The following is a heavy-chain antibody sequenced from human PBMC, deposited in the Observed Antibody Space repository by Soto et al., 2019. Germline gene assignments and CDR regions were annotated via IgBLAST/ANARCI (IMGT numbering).Heavy chain of an antibody. Sequence: SVKVSCKGSGGTFSSYAISWVRQAPGQGLEWMGGIIPIFGTANYAQKFQGRVTITADESTSTAYMELSSLRSEDTAVYYCERDRVTMVRGVIIPTSFDYWGQGTLVTVPS. CDR2: IIPIFGTA. CDR1: GGTFSSYA. D-gene: IGHD3-10*01. J-gene: IGHJ4*02. V-gene: IGHV1-69*13. CDR3: ERDRVTMVRGVIIPTSFDY.